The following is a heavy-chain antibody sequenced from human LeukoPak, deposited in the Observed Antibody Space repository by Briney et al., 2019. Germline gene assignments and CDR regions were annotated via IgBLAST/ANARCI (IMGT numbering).Heavy chain of an antibody. V-gene: IGHV3-30*18. J-gene: IGHJ4*02. CDR1: GFTFSSYG. CDR3: AKPFAGGSSRNHFDY. Sequence: EGSLRLSCAASGFTFSSYGMHWVRQAPGKGLEWVAVISYDGSNKYYADSVKGRFTISRDNSKNTLYLQMNSLRAEDTAVYYCAKPFAGGSSRNHFDYWGQGTLVTVSS. D-gene: IGHD6-6*01. CDR2: ISYDGSNK.